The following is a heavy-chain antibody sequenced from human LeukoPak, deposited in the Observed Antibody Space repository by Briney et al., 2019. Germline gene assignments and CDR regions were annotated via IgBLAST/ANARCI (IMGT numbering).Heavy chain of an antibody. CDR1: GFTVSSNY. V-gene: IGHV3-53*01. CDR2: IYSGGST. D-gene: IGHD2-15*01. Sequence: GGSLRLSCAASGFTVSSNYMSWVRQAPGEGLEWVSVIYSGGSTYYADSVKGRFTISRDNSKNTLYLQMNSLRAEDTAVYYCARGLRYCSGGSCYPKYYFDYWGQGTLVTVSS. J-gene: IGHJ4*02. CDR3: ARGLRYCSGGSCYPKYYFDY.